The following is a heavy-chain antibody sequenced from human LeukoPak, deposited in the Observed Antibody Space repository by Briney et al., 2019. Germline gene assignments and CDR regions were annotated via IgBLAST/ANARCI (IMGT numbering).Heavy chain of an antibody. J-gene: IGHJ5*02. Sequence: ASVKVSCKASGYTFTSYYMHWVRQAPGQGLEWMGIINPSGGSTRYAQKFQGRVTMTRDMSTSTVYMELSSLRSEDTAVYYCARGRYGVISRGWFDPWGQGTLVTVSS. CDR2: INPSGGST. CDR1: GYTFTSYY. CDR3: ARGRYGVISRGWFDP. V-gene: IGHV1-46*01. D-gene: IGHD3-10*01.